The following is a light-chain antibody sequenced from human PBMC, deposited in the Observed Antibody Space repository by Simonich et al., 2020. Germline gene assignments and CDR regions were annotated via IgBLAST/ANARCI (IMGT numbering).Light chain of an antibody. CDR1: NIGSKS. Sequence: SYVLTQPPSVSVAPGKTARITCGGKNIGSKSVHWDQQKPGQAPVLVVDDVSDRPSEIPERFSGSNSGNTATLTISRVEAGDEADYYCQVWDSSSDHVVFGGGTKLTVL. CDR3: QVWDSSSDHVV. V-gene: IGLV3-21*03. CDR2: DVS. J-gene: IGLJ2*01.